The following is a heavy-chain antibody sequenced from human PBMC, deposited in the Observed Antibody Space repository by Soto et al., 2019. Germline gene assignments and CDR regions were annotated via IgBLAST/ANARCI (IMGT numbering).Heavy chain of an antibody. CDR1: GYTLTELS. Sequence: ASVKVSCKVSGYTLTELSMHWVRQAPGKGLEWMGGFDPEDGETIYAQKFQGRVTMTEDTSTDTAYMELSSLRSEDTAVYYCATSRDPYYYDSSGENAFDIWGQGTMVTVSS. CDR2: FDPEDGET. J-gene: IGHJ3*02. D-gene: IGHD3-22*01. CDR3: ATSRDPYYYDSSGENAFDI. V-gene: IGHV1-24*01.